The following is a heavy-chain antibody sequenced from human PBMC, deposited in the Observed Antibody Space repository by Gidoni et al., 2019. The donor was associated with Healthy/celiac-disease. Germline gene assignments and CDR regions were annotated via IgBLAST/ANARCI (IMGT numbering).Heavy chain of an antibody. Sequence: QVQLQQSGPGLVKPSQTISLTCAISGDSVSSNSAAWNWIRQSPSRGLEWLGRTYYRSKWYNDYAVSVKSRITINPDTSKNQFSLQLNSVTPEDTAVYYCARDADYDILTGYPPGAFDIWGQGTMVTVSS. CDR1: GDSVSSNSAA. D-gene: IGHD3-9*01. J-gene: IGHJ3*02. CDR3: ARDADYDILTGYPPGAFDI. V-gene: IGHV6-1*01. CDR2: TYYRSKWYN.